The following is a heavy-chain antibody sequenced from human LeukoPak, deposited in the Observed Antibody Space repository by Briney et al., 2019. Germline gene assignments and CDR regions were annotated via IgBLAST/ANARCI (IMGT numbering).Heavy chain of an antibody. CDR1: GGTFSSYA. D-gene: IGHD2-2*01. J-gene: IGHJ5*02. Sequence: ASVKVSCKASGGTFSSYAISWVRQAPGQGLEWMGGIIPIFGTANYAQKFQGRVTITAEKSTSTAYMELSSLRSEDTAVYYCARGHIVVVPAAMTNWFDPWGQGTLVTVSS. CDR2: IIPIFGTA. CDR3: ARGHIVVVPAAMTNWFDP. V-gene: IGHV1-69*06.